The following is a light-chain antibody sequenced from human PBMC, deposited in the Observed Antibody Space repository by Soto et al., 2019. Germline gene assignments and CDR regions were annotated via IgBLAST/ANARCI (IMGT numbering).Light chain of an antibody. CDR3: QQRSNWPPLT. Sequence: ETVLTHSPGTVRLSPVDRATLSCRAIPSFTTSALAWYQQKPGQDARLLISGASSRATGSPARFSGSGSGTDFTLTISSLEPEDFAVYYCQQRSNWPPLTFGGGTKVDIK. CDR1: PSFTTSA. CDR2: GAS. V-gene: IGKV3D-20*02. J-gene: IGKJ4*01.